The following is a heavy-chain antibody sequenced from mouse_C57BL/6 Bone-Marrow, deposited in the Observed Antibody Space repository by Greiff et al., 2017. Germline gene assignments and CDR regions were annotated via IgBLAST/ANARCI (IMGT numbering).Heavy chain of an antibody. CDR1: GFTFSDYG. D-gene: IGHD2-4*01. CDR2: ISSGSSTI. Sequence: EVNVVESGGGLVKPGGSLKLSCAASGFTFSDYGMHWVRQAPEKGLEWVAYISSGSSTIYYADTVKGRFTISRDNAKNTLFLQMTSLRSGDTAMYYCARIDYPWYFDYWGQGTTLTVSS. V-gene: IGHV5-17*01. J-gene: IGHJ2*01. CDR3: ARIDYPWYFDY.